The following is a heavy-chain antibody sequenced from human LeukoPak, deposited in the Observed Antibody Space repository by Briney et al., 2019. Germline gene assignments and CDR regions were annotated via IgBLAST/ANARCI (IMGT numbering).Heavy chain of an antibody. J-gene: IGHJ3*02. CDR2: ISTSGGST. D-gene: IGHD6-19*01. CDR3: AKGAGAEAFVI. CDR1: GFTFSTYA. V-gene: IGHV3-23*01. Sequence: GGSLRLSCTASGFTFSTYAMSWVRQAPGKGLEWVSAISTSGGSTYYADSVKGRFTISRDDSKNTLHLQMNSLRAEDTAVYYCAKGAGAEAFVIWGQGTMVTVSS.